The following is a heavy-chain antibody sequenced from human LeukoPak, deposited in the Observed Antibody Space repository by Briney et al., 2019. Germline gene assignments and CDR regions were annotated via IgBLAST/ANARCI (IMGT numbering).Heavy chain of an antibody. CDR3: ARGQEYSSSSGP. Sequence: PGGSLRLSCAASGFTFSHYGVHWVRQAPGKGLEWVAVISYDGSNKYYADSVKGRFTISRDNSKNTVFLEMNSLRAEDTAVYYCARGQEYSSSSGPWGQGTLVTVSS. CDR1: GFTFSHYG. V-gene: IGHV3-30*03. J-gene: IGHJ5*02. CDR2: ISYDGSNK. D-gene: IGHD6-13*01.